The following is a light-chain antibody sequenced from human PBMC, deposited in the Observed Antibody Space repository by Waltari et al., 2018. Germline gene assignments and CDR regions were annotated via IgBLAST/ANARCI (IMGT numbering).Light chain of an antibody. Sequence: QSALTQPPSASGSPGQSVTISCTGASSDRNFTSALWYQQHPGKAHKIIIYLVTKRPSGVPDRFSGSKSGNTASLTVSGLQVEDEAHYYCSLSGGINNFVVFGGGTKLTVL. CDR1: SSDRNFTS. CDR2: LVT. J-gene: IGLJ2*01. CDR3: SLSGGINNFVV. V-gene: IGLV2-8*01.